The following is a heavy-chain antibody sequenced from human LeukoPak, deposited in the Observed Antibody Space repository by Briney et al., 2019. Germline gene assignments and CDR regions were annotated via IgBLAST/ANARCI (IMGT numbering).Heavy chain of an antibody. CDR1: GFKFTNFY. D-gene: IGHD6-6*01. CDR3: ARSEYSKSIWFDP. V-gene: IGHV1-46*01. Sequence: ASVTISCKASGFKFTNFYFHWVRQAPGQGLEGMGIINPSGGTKTYAQKFQGNITMTRDTSTSTVYMEMTSLTSEDTAVYYCARSEYSKSIWFDPWGQGTLVTVSS. CDR2: INPSGGTK. J-gene: IGHJ5*02.